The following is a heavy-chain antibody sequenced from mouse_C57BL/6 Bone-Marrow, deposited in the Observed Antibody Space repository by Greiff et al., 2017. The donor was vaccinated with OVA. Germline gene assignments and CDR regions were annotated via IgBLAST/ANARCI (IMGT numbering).Heavy chain of an antibody. J-gene: IGHJ4*01. CDR1: GFNIKDDY. Sequence: VQLKESGAELVRPGASVKLSCTASGFNIKDDYMHWVKQRPEQGLEWIGWIDPENGDTEYDSKFQGKATITADTSSNTAYLQLSSLTSEDTAVYYCTTGGVVATNYAMDYWGQGTSVTVSS. CDR3: TTGGVVATNYAMDY. D-gene: IGHD1-1*01. V-gene: IGHV14-4*01. CDR2: IDPENGDT.